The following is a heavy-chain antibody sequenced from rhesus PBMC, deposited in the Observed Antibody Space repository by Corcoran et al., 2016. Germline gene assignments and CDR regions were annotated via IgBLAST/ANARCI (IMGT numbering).Heavy chain of an antibody. CDR3: ASGGVTAPFDY. J-gene: IGHJ4*01. CDR2: IYGSGSST. CDR1: GGSISSSY. D-gene: IGHD4-17*01. V-gene: IGHV4-169*02. Sequence: QLQLQESGPGLVKPSETLSVTCAVSGGSISSSYWSWIRRAPGKGLEWIGYIYGSGSSTNYHPSLKGRVSLSVDTSKNQLSLKLSSVTAADTAVYYCASGGVTAPFDYWGQGVLVTVSS.